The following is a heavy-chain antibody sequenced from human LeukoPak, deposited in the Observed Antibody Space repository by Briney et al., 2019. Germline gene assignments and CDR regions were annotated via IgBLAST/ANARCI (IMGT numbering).Heavy chain of an antibody. Sequence: GGSLRLSCAVSGFTFSSYGMTWGRQAPGEGLHYISAISGSGGRTWYADSAKGRFTISRDNSKSTLYLQMNSLRAEDTAVYYCATAPGSGNRGDWYFDLWGRGTLVTVSS. J-gene: IGHJ2*01. CDR1: GFTFSSYG. CDR3: ATAPGSGNRGDWYFDL. CDR2: ISGSGGRT. D-gene: IGHD3-10*01. V-gene: IGHV3-23*01.